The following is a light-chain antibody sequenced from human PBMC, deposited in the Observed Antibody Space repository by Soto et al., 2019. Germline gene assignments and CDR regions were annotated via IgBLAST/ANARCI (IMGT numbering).Light chain of an antibody. CDR3: QQYGSSSYT. V-gene: IGKV3-20*01. CDR1: QSISSSY. J-gene: IGKJ2*01. Sequence: EIVLTQSPGTLSLSPGERATLSCRASQSISSSYLAWYQQKPGQAPRLLIYAASRRATGIPDRFSGSGSGTDFTLPISRLEPEDFAVYYCQQYGSSSYTFGQGTQLEIK. CDR2: AAS.